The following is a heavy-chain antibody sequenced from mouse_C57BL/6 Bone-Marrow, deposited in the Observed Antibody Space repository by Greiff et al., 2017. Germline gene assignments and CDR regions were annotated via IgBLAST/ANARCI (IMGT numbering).Heavy chain of an antibody. J-gene: IGHJ2*01. D-gene: IGHD3-2*02. CDR1: GYTFTSYW. CDR3: AREDSSGYYFYY. V-gene: IGHV1-69*01. Sequence: VQLQQPGAELVLPGASVKLSCKASGYTFTSYWMHWVKQRPGQGLEWIGEIDPSDSYTNYNHKFKGKSTLTVDTSSCPAYMQLSSMTSEDSAVCDGAREDSSGYYFYYGVQGTALTVTA. CDR2: IDPSDSYT.